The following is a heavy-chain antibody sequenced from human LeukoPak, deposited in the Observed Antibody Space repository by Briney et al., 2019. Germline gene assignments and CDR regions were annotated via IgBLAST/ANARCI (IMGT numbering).Heavy chain of an antibody. CDR3: ARDLLDHIAAAGRDVGG. CDR2: IIPIFGTA. D-gene: IGHD6-13*01. CDR1: GGTFSSYA. V-gene: IGHV1-69*13. J-gene: IGHJ4*02. Sequence: ASVTVSFTASGGTFSSYAISWVRQAPGQGLEWMGGIIPIFGTANYAQKFQGRVTITADESTSTAYMELSSLRSEDTAVYYCARDLLDHIAAAGRDVGGWGQGTLVTVSS.